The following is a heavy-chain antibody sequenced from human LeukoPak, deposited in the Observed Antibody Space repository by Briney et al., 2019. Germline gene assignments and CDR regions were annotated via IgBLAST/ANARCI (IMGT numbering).Heavy chain of an antibody. CDR1: GFTFSSYS. CDR2: IRYDGSNK. CDR3: AKDTYYYDSSGYPGY. J-gene: IGHJ4*02. D-gene: IGHD3-22*01. Sequence: PGGSLRLSCAASGFTFSSYSMHWVRQAPGKGLEWVAFIRYDGSNKYYADSVKGRFTISRDNSKNTLYLQMNSLRAEDTAVYYCAKDTYYYDSSGYPGYWGQGTLVTVSS. V-gene: IGHV3-30*02.